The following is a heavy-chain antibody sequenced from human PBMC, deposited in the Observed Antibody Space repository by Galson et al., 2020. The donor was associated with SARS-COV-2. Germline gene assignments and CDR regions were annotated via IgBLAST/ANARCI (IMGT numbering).Heavy chain of an antibody. CDR2: IKGKPNNYAT. J-gene: IGHJ5*02. CDR3: TTGYCSTNACYPRFDP. Sequence: GGSLRLSCSASDFTFSASAVHWVRQAFGKGLELVGRIKGKPNNYATAYAASVKGKFTISRDDSKNTAFLQMNGLQTEDTAVYYCTTGYCSTNACYPRFDPWGQETLVTVSS. V-gene: IGHV3-73*01. D-gene: IGHD2-2*01. CDR1: DFTFSASA.